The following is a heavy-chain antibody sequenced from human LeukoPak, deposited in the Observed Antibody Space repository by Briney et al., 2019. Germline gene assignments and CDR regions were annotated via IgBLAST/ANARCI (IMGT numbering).Heavy chain of an antibody. CDR3: ARTGPPEAFDI. D-gene: IGHD1-14*01. CDR2: ISYDGSNK. J-gene: IGHJ3*02. V-gene: IGHV3-30-3*01. Sequence: GGSLRLSCAASGFTFSSYAMHWVRQAPGKGLEWVAVISYDGSNKYYADSVKGRFTISRDNSKNTLYQQMNSLRAEDTAVYYCARTGPPEAFDIWGQGTMVTVSS. CDR1: GFTFSSYA.